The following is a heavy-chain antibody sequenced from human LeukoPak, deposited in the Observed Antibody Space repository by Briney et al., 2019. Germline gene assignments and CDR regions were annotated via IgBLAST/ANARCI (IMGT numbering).Heavy chain of an antibody. CDR3: ARGSTQYSSGWYGLDY. D-gene: IGHD6-19*01. J-gene: IGHJ4*02. Sequence: PGGSLRLSYAASGFTFSSYWMHWVRQAPGKGLVWVSRVNSDGSSTTYADSVKGRFTISRDNAKNTLYLQMNSLRAEDTAVYYCARGSTQYSSGWYGLDYWGQGTLVTVSS. V-gene: IGHV3-74*01. CDR2: VNSDGSST. CDR1: GFTFSSYW.